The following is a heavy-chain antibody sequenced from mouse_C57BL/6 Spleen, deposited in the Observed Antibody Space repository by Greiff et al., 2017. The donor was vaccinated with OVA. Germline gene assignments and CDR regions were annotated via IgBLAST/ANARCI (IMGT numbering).Heavy chain of an antibody. CDR3: AREGDGYSFDY. Sequence: DVHLVESGGGLVKPGGSLKLSCAASGFTFSSYAMSWVRQTPEKRLEWVATISDGGSYTYYPDNVKGRFTISRDNAKNNLYLQMSHLKSEDTAMYYCAREGDGYSFDYWGQGTTLTVSS. V-gene: IGHV5-4*01. CDR1: GFTFSSYA. CDR2: ISDGGSYT. J-gene: IGHJ2*01. D-gene: IGHD2-3*01.